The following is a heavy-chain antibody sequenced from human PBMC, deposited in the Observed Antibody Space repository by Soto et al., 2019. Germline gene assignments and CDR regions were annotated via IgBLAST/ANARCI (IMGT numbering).Heavy chain of an antibody. CDR2: IRNKANNYAT. V-gene: IGHV3-73*01. D-gene: IGHD2-8*01. CDR1: GFALSGSA. CDR3: TSPGPFDS. Sequence: EVHLVESGGGLVQPGGSLKLSCAGTGFALSGSAFHWVRQASGGGLEWIGRIRNKANNYATAYAESAKGRFTISRDDXXNTAYLEMNSXRIXXXXXXXCTSPGPFDSWGRGVLVTVSS. J-gene: IGHJ4*02.